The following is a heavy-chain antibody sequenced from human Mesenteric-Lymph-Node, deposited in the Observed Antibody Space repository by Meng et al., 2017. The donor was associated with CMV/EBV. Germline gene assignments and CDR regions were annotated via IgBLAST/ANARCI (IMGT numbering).Heavy chain of an antibody. J-gene: IGHJ2*01. D-gene: IGHD2/OR15-2a*01. CDR1: GFTFTDYY. CDR3: ARDREYPYHRDWYFDL. Sequence: SGFTFTDYYIRWVRRAPGHGLEWMGWMNTNSGGTIVAQKFQGRVSMTRDTSVSTAYMDLSGLKSDDTAVYYCARDREYPYHRDWYFDLWGRGTLVTVSS. V-gene: IGHV1-2*02. CDR2: MNTNSGGT.